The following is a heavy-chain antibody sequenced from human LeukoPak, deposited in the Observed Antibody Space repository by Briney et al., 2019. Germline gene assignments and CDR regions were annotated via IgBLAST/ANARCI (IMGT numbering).Heavy chain of an antibody. CDR1: GFTCSTNW. D-gene: IGHD3-16*01. J-gene: IGHJ2*01. CDR2: IKQDGSEK. V-gene: IGHV3-7*04. Sequence: GGSLRLSCATSGFTCSTNWMTWVREAPGKGLEWVANIKQDGSEKYYVDSVKGRFTISRDNAKNSLYLQMNSLSAEDTAVYHCAREGGPPPWYFDLWGRGTLVTVSS. CDR3: AREGGPPPWYFDL.